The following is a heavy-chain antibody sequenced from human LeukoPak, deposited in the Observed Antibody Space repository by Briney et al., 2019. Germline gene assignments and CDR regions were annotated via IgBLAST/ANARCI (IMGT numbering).Heavy chain of an antibody. CDR1: DGSTSSYY. Sequence: SETLSLTCTVSDGSTSSYYWSWVRQPPGKGLEWIGYIYYSGSTNYNPSLKSRVTISVDTSKNQFSLKLSSVTAADTTVYYCAGEYSSWSPLGDYYYGMDVWGQGTTVTVSS. CDR2: IYYSGST. D-gene: IGHD6-6*01. V-gene: IGHV4-59*01. J-gene: IGHJ6*02. CDR3: AGEYSSWSPLGDYYYGMDV.